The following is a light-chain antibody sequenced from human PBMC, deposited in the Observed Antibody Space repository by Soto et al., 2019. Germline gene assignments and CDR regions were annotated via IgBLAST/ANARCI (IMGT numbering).Light chain of an antibody. CDR2: DAS. V-gene: IGKV3-15*01. Sequence: DILMTQYAATLSASPVEIATLSCRASQSVSSHLAWYQHKPGQAPRLLFYDASTRATGIPARFSGSGSGTEFTLTISSLQSEDFAVYYCQQYNNWPQTFGQGTKVDI. J-gene: IGKJ1*01. CDR3: QQYNNWPQT. CDR1: QSVSSH.